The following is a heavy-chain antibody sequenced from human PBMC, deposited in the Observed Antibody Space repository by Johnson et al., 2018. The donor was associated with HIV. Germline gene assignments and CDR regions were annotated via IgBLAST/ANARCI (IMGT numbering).Heavy chain of an antibody. CDR2: IKTDGSST. CDR1: GFTVSSNY. V-gene: IGHV3-74*02. Sequence: VQLVESGGGLVQPGGSLRLSCAASGFTVSSNYMSWVRQAPGKGLVWVSRIKTDGSSTSYADSVKGRFTISRDNSKNTLYLQMNSLRAEDTAVYYFAKLLGIFTFQDGFDILGQGTMVTVSS. D-gene: IGHD2-15*01. J-gene: IGHJ3*02. CDR3: AKLLGIFTFQDGFDI.